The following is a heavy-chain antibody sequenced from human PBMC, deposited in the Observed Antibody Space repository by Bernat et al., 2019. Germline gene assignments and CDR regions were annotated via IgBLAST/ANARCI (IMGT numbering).Heavy chain of an antibody. J-gene: IGHJ5*02. CDR3: ARVTAVTTELDP. CDR2: IFYGGST. Sequence: QLQLQESGPGLVKPSQTLSLTCIVSGGSISSGGYYWSWIRQHPGKGLEWIGYIFYGGSTYYNSSLKSRVIISVDTSKNQFSLKLSSVTAADTAVYYCARVTAVTTELDPWGQGTLVTVSS. V-gene: IGHV4-31*03. CDR1: GGSISSGGYY. D-gene: IGHD4-17*01.